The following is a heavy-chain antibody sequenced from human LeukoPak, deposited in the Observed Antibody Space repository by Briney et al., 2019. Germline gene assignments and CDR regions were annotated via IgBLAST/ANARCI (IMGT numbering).Heavy chain of an antibody. CDR3: AKGILAGGGYYYYYGMDV. CDR2: ISGSGGST. Sequence: PGGSLRLSCAASGFTFSSYAMSWVRQAPGKGLEWVSAISGSGGSTYYADSVKGRFTISRDNSKNTLYLQMNSLRAEDTAVYYCAKGILAGGGYYYYYGMDVWGQGTTVTVSS. CDR1: GFTFSSYA. D-gene: IGHD5-18*01. J-gene: IGHJ6*02. V-gene: IGHV3-23*01.